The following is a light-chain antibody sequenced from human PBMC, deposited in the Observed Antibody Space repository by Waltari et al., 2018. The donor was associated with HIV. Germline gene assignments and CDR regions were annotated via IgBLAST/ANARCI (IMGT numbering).Light chain of an antibody. V-gene: IGKV1-27*01. J-gene: IGKJ5*01. CDR3: QNYDSAPVA. CDR2: GAS. Sequence: DIQMSQAPSSLSASVGDRVTITCRASRDISNDLAWYQQKSGEVPKLLIYGASTLRSEVSSRFRGSGSGTEFTLTINGLQPEDVASYYCQNYDSAPVAFGQGTRLEI. CDR1: RDISND.